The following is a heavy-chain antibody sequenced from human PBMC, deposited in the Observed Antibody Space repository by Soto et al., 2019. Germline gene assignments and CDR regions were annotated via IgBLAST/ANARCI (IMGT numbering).Heavy chain of an antibody. Sequence: QVQLVQSGAEVKKPGSSVKVSCKASGGTFSSYAVSWVRQAPGQGLEWVGEIIPMYRMPNLAHRFQGRVTVTADESTSTVYMEVSSLRSEDTAIYYCARVKENCSTTSCYKFFDFWGQGTLVTVSS. CDR2: IIPMYRMP. V-gene: IGHV1-69*01. CDR3: ARVKENCSTTSCYKFFDF. D-gene: IGHD2-2*02. J-gene: IGHJ4*02. CDR1: GGTFSSYA.